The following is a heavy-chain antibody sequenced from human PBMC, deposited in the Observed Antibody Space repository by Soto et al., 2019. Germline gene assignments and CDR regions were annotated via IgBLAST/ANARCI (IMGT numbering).Heavy chain of an antibody. D-gene: IGHD5-18*01. CDR3: ARDQPGYSYGYGLGY. Sequence: EVQLVESGGGLVKPGGSLRLSCAASGFTFSSYSMNWVRQAPGKGLEWVSSISSGSNIYYADSVKGRFTISRDNAKNSLYLQMNSMGAEDTAVYYCARDQPGYSYGYGLGYWGQGTLVTVSS. J-gene: IGHJ4*02. V-gene: IGHV3-21*01. CDR1: GFTFSSYS. CDR2: ISSGSNI.